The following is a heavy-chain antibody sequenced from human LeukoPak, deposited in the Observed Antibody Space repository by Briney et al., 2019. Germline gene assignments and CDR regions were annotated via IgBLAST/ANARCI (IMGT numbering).Heavy chain of an antibody. Sequence: GESLKISCKGSGYSFTTYWIAWVRQMPGEGLEWMGIIYPGDSETRYSPSFQGQVTISADKSITTAYLQWGSLKASDTAMYYCTRSPRDGYHDAFNIWGQGTMVTVFS. CDR1: GYSFTTYW. CDR3: TRSPRDGYHDAFNI. CDR2: IYPGDSET. V-gene: IGHV5-51*01. J-gene: IGHJ3*02. D-gene: IGHD5-24*01.